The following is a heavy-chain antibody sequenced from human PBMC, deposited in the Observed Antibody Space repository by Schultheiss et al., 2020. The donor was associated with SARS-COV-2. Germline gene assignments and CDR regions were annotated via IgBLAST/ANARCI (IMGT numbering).Heavy chain of an antibody. V-gene: IGHV3-23*01. J-gene: IGHJ4*02. CDR3: ARDRGIAAAGGGDY. Sequence: GGSLRLSCAASGFTFSSYAMSWVRQAPGKGLEWVSTISGSGGNTSYADSVKGRFTISRDNSKNTLYLQMNSLRAEDTAVYYCARDRGIAAAGGGDYWGQGTLVTVSS. CDR2: ISGSGGNT. CDR1: GFTFSSYA. D-gene: IGHD6-13*01.